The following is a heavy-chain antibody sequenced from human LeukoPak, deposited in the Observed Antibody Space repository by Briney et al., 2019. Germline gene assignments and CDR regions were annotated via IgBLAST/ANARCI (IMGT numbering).Heavy chain of an antibody. D-gene: IGHD2-2*01. CDR2: IYYSGST. V-gene: IGHV4-30-4*01. CDR3: ARGQIQYYHY. J-gene: IGHJ4*02. Sequence: SETLSLTCTVSGGSLSSGDYYWSWIRQPPGKGLEWIGYIYYSGSTYYNPSLKSRVTISVDTSKNQFSLKLSSVTAADTAVYYCARGQIQYYHYWGQGTLVTVSS. CDR1: GGSLSSGDYY.